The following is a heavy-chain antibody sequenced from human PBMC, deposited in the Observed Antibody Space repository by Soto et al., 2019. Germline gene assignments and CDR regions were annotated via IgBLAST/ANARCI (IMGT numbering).Heavy chain of an antibody. J-gene: IGHJ4*02. D-gene: IGHD3-22*01. Sequence: SETLSLTCTVSGGSISSSSYYWGWIRQPPGKGLEWIGSIYYSGSTYYNPSLKSRVTISVDTSKNQFSLKLSSVTAADTAVYYCARHARNYDSSGYYSNWGQGTLVTVS. CDR2: IYYSGST. CDR3: ARHARNYDSSGYYSN. V-gene: IGHV4-39*01. CDR1: GGSISSSSYY.